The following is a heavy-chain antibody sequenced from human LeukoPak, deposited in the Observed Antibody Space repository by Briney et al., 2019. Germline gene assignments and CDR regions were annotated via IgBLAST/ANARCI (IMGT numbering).Heavy chain of an antibody. CDR3: ARPYCSGGSCYFRRDDAFDI. V-gene: IGHV1-2*02. Sequence: ASVKVSCKASGYTFTGYYMHWVRQAPGQGLEWMGWINPNSGGTNYAQKFQGRVTMTRDTSISTAYMELSSLRSEDTAVYYCARPYCSGGSCYFRRDDAFDIWGQGTMVTVSS. J-gene: IGHJ3*02. CDR1: GYTFTGYY. CDR2: INPNSGGT. D-gene: IGHD2-15*01.